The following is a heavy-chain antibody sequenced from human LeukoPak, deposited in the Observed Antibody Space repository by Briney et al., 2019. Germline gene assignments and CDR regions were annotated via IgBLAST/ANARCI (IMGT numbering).Heavy chain of an antibody. CDR1: GFTFSSYS. V-gene: IGHV3-21*01. D-gene: IGHD6-19*01. CDR3: ARAGVAGTEGHFDY. J-gene: IGHJ4*02. CDR2: ISSSGSYI. Sequence: NPGGSLRLSCAASGFTFSSYSMNWVRQAPGKGLEWVSSISSSGSYIYYADSVKGRFTISRDNAKNSLYLQMNSLRAEDTAVYYCARAGVAGTEGHFDYWGQGTLVTVSS.